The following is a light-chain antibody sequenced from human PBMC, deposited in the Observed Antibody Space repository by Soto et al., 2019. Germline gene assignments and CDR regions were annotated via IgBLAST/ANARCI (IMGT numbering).Light chain of an antibody. CDR3: AAWDDSPNGPV. J-gene: IGLJ2*01. CDR2: NNS. V-gene: IGLV1-44*01. CDR1: SSNIGSNT. Sequence: QSVLIQPPSASGTPGQRVTISCSGISSNIGSNTVNWYQQLPGTAPKLLIYNNSQRPSGVPDRFSGSKSDTSASLAISGLQSEDEADYYCAAWDDSPNGPVFGGGTKLTVL.